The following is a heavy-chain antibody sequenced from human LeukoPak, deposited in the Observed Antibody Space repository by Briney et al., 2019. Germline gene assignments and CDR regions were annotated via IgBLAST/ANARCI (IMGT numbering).Heavy chain of an antibody. D-gene: IGHD1-14*01. Sequence: GGSLRLSCAASGFTFNIYGMNWVRQAPGKGLEWVAVLSYDDGSNKYYADSVKGRFTISRDNSKNTLYLQMNSLRAEDTAVYYCAKALTEYTSYYYYGMDVWGQGTTVTVSS. CDR3: AKALTEYTSYYYYGMDV. CDR1: GFTFNIYG. J-gene: IGHJ6*02. V-gene: IGHV3-30*18. CDR2: LSYDDGSNK.